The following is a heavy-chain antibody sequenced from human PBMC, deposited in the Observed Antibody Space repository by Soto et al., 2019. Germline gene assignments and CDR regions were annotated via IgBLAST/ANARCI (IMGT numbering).Heavy chain of an antibody. CDR2: IYYSGST. CDR3: ASTSRALTIFGVVIPLFDY. V-gene: IGHV4-39*07. CDR1: GGSISSSSYY. J-gene: IGHJ4*02. D-gene: IGHD3-3*01. Sequence: QLQLQESGPGLVKPSETLSLTCTVSGGSISSSSYYWGWIRQPPGKGLEWIGSIYYSGSTYYNPSLKSRVTISVDTSKNQFSLKLSSVTAADTAVYYCASTSRALTIFGVVIPLFDYWGQGTLVTVSS.